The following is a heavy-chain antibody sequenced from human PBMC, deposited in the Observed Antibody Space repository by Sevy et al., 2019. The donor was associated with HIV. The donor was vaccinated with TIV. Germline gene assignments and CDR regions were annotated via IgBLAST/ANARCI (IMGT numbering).Heavy chain of an antibody. D-gene: IGHD3-22*01. CDR1: GYTLTEFS. CDR3: ATTKDYYDSSGYPFDY. CDR2: FDPEDGEK. V-gene: IGHV1-24*01. Sequence: ASVKVSCKVSGYTLTEFSMHWVRQAPGKGLEWMGTFDPEDGEKIYAQKFQGRVTMTEDTSTDTASMERSSLRSEDTAVYYCATTKDYYDSSGYPFDYWGQGTLVTVSS. J-gene: IGHJ4*02.